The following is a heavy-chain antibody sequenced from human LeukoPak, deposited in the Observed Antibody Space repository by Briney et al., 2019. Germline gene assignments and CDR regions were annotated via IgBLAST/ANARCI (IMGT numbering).Heavy chain of an antibody. CDR3: ARQISDYYYYYIDV. CDR2: VYYSGST. J-gene: IGHJ6*03. CDR1: GGSISSGDYY. Sequence: PSQTLSLTCTVSGGSISSGDYYWSWIRQPPGKGLEWIGYVYYSGSTYYNPSLKSRVTISVDTSKNQFSLTLRSVTAADTAVYYCARQISDYYYYYIDVWGKGTTVTVSS. V-gene: IGHV4-30-4*08. D-gene: IGHD3-3*01.